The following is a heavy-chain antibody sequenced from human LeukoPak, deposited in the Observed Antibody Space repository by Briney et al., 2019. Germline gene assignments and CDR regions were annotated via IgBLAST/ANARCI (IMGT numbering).Heavy chain of an antibody. J-gene: IGHJ6*03. D-gene: IGHD3-16*01. V-gene: IGHV3-21*04. CDR3: ARVQYLEYQCFYYMDV. Sequence: PGGSLRLSCAASGFTFSSYTMNWVRPAPGKGLQSVSSNSSSSSYIYYADSLKGRFPSFRDNAKNSLYLQMNSLRADNTALYYCARVQYLEYQCFYYMDVWGKGTTVTVFS. CDR2: NSSSSSYI. CDR1: GFTFSSYT.